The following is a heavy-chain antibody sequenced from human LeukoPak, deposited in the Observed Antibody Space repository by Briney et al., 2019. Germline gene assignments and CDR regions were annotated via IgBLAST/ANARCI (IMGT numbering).Heavy chain of an antibody. CDR1: GYTFTSYD. V-gene: IGHV1-8*01. CDR2: MNPNSGNT. CDR3: ARGGSGSSWYDY. Sequence: ASVKVSCKASGYTFTSYDINWVRQATGQGLEWMGWMNPNSGNTGSAQKFQGRVTMTRNTSISTTYMELSSLRSEDTAVYYCARGGSGSSWYDYWDQGTLVTVSS. D-gene: IGHD6-13*01. J-gene: IGHJ4*02.